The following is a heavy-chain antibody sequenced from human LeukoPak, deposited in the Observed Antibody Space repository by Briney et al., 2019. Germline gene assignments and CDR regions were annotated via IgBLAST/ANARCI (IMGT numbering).Heavy chain of an antibody. CDR3: AKVWAYCSSTSCSDY. V-gene: IGHV3-30*18. J-gene: IGHJ4*02. CDR2: ISYDGSNK. D-gene: IGHD2-2*01. Sequence: PGRSLRLSCAASGFTFSSYGMHWVRQAPGKGLEWVAVISYDGSNKYYADSVKGRFTISRDNSKNTLYLQMNSLRAEDTAVYYCAKVWAYCSSTSCSDYWGQGTLVIVSS. CDR1: GFTFSSYG.